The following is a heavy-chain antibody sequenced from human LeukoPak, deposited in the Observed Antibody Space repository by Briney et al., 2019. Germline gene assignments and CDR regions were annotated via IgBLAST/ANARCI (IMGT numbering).Heavy chain of an antibody. J-gene: IGHJ4*02. Sequence: GGSLRLSCAASGFTFSSYSMNWVRQAPGKGLEWVSSISSSSSYIYYADSVKGRFTISRDNAKNSLYLQMNSLRAEDTAVYYCARGWGTTQYRVYFDYWGQGTLVTVSS. CDR2: ISSSSSYI. CDR3: ARGWGTTQYRVYFDY. V-gene: IGHV3-21*01. CDR1: GFTFSSYS. D-gene: IGHD1-1*01.